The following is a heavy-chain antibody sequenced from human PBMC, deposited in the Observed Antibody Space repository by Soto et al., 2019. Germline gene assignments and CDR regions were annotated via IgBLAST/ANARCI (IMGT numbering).Heavy chain of an antibody. Sequence: QLQLQESGPGLVKPSETLSLTCTVSGGSISSSSYYWGWIRQPPGKGLEWIGSIYYSGSTYYNPSFQSRVTISVDTSKNQFSLKLRSGTAADTAVYYCARLTVTGSGNFDYWGQGTLVTVSS. CDR1: GGSISSSSYY. CDR3: ARLTVTGSGNFDY. V-gene: IGHV4-39*01. J-gene: IGHJ4*02. CDR2: IYYSGST. D-gene: IGHD4-17*01.